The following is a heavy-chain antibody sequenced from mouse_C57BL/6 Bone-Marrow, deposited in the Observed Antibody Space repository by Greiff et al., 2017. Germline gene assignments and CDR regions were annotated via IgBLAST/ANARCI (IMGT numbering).Heavy chain of an antibody. CDR2: IYPGSGST. J-gene: IGHJ3*01. CDR3: ARWGLHWCAY. V-gene: IGHV1-55*01. Sequence: VQLKQSGAELVKPGASVKMSCKASGYTFTSYWITWVKQRPGPGLEWVGDIYPGSGSTNYNEKFKSKATLTVDTSASTAYMQLSRRTSEDSAVYDCARWGLHWCAYWGQGTLVTVSA. D-gene: IGHD2-2*01. CDR1: GYTFTSYW.